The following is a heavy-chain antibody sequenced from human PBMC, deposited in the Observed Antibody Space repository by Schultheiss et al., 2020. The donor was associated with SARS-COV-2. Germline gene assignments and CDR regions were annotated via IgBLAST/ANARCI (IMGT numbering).Heavy chain of an antibody. CDR1: GGSISSYY. D-gene: IGHD1-1*01. J-gene: IGHJ1*01. V-gene: IGHV4-4*07. CDR3: ARSGRYFQH. CDR2: IYTSGST. Sequence: SETLSLTCTVSGGSISSYYWSWIRQPAGKGLEWIGRIYTSGSTNYNPSLKSRVTMSVDTSRNQFSLKVNSATAADTAVYYCARSGRYFQHWAQGTLVTVSS.